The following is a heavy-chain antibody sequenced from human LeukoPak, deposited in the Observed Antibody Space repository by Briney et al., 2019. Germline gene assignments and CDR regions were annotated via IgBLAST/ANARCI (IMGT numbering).Heavy chain of an antibody. V-gene: IGHV1-2*02. CDR1: GYTFTGYY. Sequence: GASVKVSCKASGYTFTGYYMHWVRQAPGQGLEWMGWINPNSGGTNYAQKFQGRVTMTRDTSISTAYLQWSSLKASDTAMYYCARHVDDFWSGSIPRWFDPWGQGTLVTVSS. J-gene: IGHJ5*02. D-gene: IGHD3-3*01. CDR2: INPNSGGT. CDR3: ARHVDDFWSGSIPRWFDP.